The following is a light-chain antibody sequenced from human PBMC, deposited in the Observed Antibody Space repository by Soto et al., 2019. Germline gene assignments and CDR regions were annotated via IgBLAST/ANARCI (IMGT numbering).Light chain of an antibody. J-gene: IGKJ4*01. Sequence: EIVMTQSPATLSVSPGERATLSCRASQSISLTLAWYQQKPGQAPRLLIYGASTRATGIPARFSGSGSGTEFTLTISSLQSEDFAVYYCQQYNNWPLTFGGGTKVDIK. CDR2: GAS. CDR1: QSISLT. CDR3: QQYNNWPLT. V-gene: IGKV3-15*01.